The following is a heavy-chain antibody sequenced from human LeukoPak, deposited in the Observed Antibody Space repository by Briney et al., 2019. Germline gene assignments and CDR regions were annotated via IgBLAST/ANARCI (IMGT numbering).Heavy chain of an antibody. J-gene: IGHJ6*03. Sequence: ASVKVSCKASGYTFTSYGISWVRQAPGQGLEWMGWISAYNGNTNYAQKFQGRVTMTRDTSISTAYMELSRLRSDDTAVYYCARAITMVRGVIIHYYYYMDVWGKGTTVTISS. CDR3: ARAITMVRGVIIHYYYYMDV. D-gene: IGHD3-10*01. CDR2: ISAYNGNT. CDR1: GYTFTSYG. V-gene: IGHV1-18*01.